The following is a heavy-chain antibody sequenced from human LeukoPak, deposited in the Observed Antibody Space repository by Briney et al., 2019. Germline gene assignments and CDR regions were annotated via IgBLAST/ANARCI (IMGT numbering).Heavy chain of an antibody. CDR1: GFTFSSYA. J-gene: IGHJ3*01. V-gene: IGHV3-30-3*01. CDR3: AKVNSAWYTDAFDS. Sequence: PGGSLRLSCAASGFTFSSYAIHWVRQAPGKGLEWVAVISYDGSNKYYADSVKGRFTISRDNSKNTLFLQMNSLRVDDTAIYYCAKVNSAWYTDAFDSWGQGTMLTVAA. CDR2: ISYDGSNK. D-gene: IGHD6-19*01.